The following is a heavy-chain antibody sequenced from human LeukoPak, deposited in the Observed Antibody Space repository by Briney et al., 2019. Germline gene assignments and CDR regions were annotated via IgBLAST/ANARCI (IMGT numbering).Heavy chain of an antibody. CDR3: ATSPGLGYSSSLTGVDY. V-gene: IGHV1-18*01. CDR2: ISAYNGNT. CDR1: GYTFTSYG. J-gene: IGHJ4*02. D-gene: IGHD6-6*01. Sequence: ASVKVSCRASGYTFTSYGISWVRQAPGQGLEWMGWISAYNGNTNYAQKLQGRVTMTTDTSTSTAYMELSSLRAEDTAVYYCATSPGLGYSSSLTGVDYWGQGTLVTVSS.